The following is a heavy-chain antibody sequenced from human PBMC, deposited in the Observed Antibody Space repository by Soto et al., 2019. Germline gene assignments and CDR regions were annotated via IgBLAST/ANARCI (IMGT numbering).Heavy chain of an antibody. V-gene: IGHV3-23*01. CDR2: ISDSGGGT. CDR3: AMGNSGRYYYGMDV. Sequence: GGSLRLSCAAFGFTFSSYAMIWVRQAPGKGLEWVSAISDSGGGTYYADSVKGRFTISRDNSKNTLYLQMNSLRAEDTAVYYCAMGNSGRYYYGMDVWGQGTTVTVSS. CDR1: GFTFSSYA. D-gene: IGHD1-1*01. J-gene: IGHJ6*01.